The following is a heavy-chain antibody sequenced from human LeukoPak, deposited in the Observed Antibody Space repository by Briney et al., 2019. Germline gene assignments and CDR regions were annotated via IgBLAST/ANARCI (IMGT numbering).Heavy chain of an antibody. CDR1: GFTFSSYW. J-gene: IGHJ5*02. D-gene: IGHD3-10*02. CDR2: IKQDGSEK. CDR3: ARDLYIRVVGTPNWFDP. Sequence: PGGSLRLSCAASGFTFSSYWMSWVRQAPGKGLEWVANIKQDGSEKYYVDSVKGRFTISRDNAKNSLYLQMNSLRAEDTAVYYCARDLYIRVVGTPNWFDPWGQGTLVTVSS. V-gene: IGHV3-7*01.